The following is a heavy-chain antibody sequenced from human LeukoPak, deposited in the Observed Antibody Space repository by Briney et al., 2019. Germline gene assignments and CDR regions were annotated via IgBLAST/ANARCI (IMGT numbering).Heavy chain of an antibody. D-gene: IGHD5-18*01. CDR3: ARARGYSYGPYYYGMDV. Sequence: SETLSLTCTVSGGSISSYYWSWIRQPPGKGLERIGYIYYSGSTNYNPSLKSRVTISVDTSKNQFSLKLGSVTAADTAVYYCARARGYSYGPYYYGMDVWGQGTTVTVSS. CDR2: IYYSGST. CDR1: GGSISSYY. V-gene: IGHV4-59*01. J-gene: IGHJ6*02.